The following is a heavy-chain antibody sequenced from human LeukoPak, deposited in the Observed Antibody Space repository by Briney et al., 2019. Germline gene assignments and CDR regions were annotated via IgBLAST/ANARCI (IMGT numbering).Heavy chain of an antibody. CDR2: IIPIFGTA. CDR1: GGTFSSYA. J-gene: IGHJ3*02. V-gene: IGHV1-69*06. D-gene: IGHD6-6*01. CDR3: ARANPEYSSSSSDAFDI. Sequence: GSSVKVSCKASGGTFSSYAISWVRQAPGQGLEWMGGIIPIFGTANYAQKFQGRVTITADKSTSTAYMELSSLRSDDTAVYYCARANPEYSSSSSDAFDIWGQGTMVTVSS.